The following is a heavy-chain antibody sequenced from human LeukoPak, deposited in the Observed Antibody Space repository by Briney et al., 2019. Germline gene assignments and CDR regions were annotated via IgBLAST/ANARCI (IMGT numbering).Heavy chain of an antibody. CDR3: ASELGVVAPGDY. Sequence: ASVKVSCKASGYTFTSYYMHWVRQAPGQGLEWMGIINPSGGSTSYAQKFQGRVTMTRDTSTSTVYMELSSLRSEDTAVYYCASELGVVAPGDYWGQGTLVTVSS. V-gene: IGHV1-46*01. D-gene: IGHD2-15*01. J-gene: IGHJ4*02. CDR1: GYTFTSYY. CDR2: INPSGGST.